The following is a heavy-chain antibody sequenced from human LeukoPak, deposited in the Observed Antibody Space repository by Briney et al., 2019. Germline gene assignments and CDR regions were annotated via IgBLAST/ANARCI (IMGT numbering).Heavy chain of an antibody. CDR3: ARDLYDSSGYPIGYYYYGMDV. V-gene: IGHV1-18*01. J-gene: IGHJ6*02. CDR1: GYTFTSYG. D-gene: IGHD3-22*01. Sequence: ASVKVSCKASGYTFTSYGISWVRQAPGQGLEWMGWISAYNGNTNYAQKLQGRVTMTTDTSTSTAYMELRSLRSDDTAVYYCARDLYDSSGYPIGYYYYGMDVWGQGTTVTVSS. CDR2: ISAYNGNT.